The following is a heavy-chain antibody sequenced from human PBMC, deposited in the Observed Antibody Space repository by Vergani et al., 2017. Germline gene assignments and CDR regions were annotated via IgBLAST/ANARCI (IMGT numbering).Heavy chain of an antibody. CDR3: AKGLGYCSSTSCYLDY. D-gene: IGHD2-2*01. J-gene: IGHJ4*02. CDR1: GFTFSSYA. Sequence: EVQLLESGGNLIQPGGSLRLSCAASGFTFSSYAMSWVRQAPGKGLEWVSAISGSGGSTYYADSVKGRFTISRDNSKNTLYLQMNSLRAEDTAVYYCAKGLGYCSSTSCYLDYWGQGTLVTVSS. CDR2: ISGSGGST. V-gene: IGHV3-23*01.